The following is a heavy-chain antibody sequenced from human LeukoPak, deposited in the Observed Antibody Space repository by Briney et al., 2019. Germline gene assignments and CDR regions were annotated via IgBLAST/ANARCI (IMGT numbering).Heavy chain of an antibody. D-gene: IGHD3-16*01. CDR2: IYAGGGT. CDR1: GLTVSTNY. CDR3: AKGGSPNWFDP. J-gene: IGHJ5*02. V-gene: IGHV3-53*01. Sequence: GGSLRLSCAASGLTVSTNYMRWIRQAPGKGLEWVSLIYAGGGTAYADSVKGRFTISRDNSKNTLYLQMNSLRAEDTAVYYCAKGGSPNWFDPWGQGTLVTVSS.